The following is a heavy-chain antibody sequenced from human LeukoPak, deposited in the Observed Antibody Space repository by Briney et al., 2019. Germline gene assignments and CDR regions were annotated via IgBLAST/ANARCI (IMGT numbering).Heavy chain of an antibody. J-gene: IGHJ4*02. CDR2: IIPIFGTA. D-gene: IGHD2-2*01. V-gene: IGHV1-69*05. Sequence: GASVKVSCKASGGTFSSYAISWVRQAPGQGLEWMGGIIPIFGTANYAQKFQGRVTMTTDTSTSTAYMELRSLRSDDTAVYYCARISTGYCSSTSCYLLDYWGQGTLVTVSS. CDR1: GGTFSSYA. CDR3: ARISTGYCSSTSCYLLDY.